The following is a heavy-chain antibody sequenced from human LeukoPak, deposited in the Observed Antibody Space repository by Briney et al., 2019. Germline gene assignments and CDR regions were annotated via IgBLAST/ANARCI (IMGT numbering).Heavy chain of an antibody. Sequence: SETLSLTCSVSGASINSHYWTWIRQPAGKGLEWIGRIYISGSTNYSPSLKSRVTMSVDTSKNQFSLNLISVTAADTAVYYCARALNPLTGTYYFDYWGQGILVTVPS. CDR1: GASINSHY. J-gene: IGHJ4*02. D-gene: IGHD4/OR15-4a*01. V-gene: IGHV4-4*07. CDR3: ARALNPLTGTYYFDY. CDR2: IYISGST.